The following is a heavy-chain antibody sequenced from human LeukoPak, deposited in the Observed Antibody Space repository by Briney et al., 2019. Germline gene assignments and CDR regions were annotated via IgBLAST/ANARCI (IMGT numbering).Heavy chain of an antibody. D-gene: IGHD5-12*01. Sequence: GGSLRLSCEVSGFTFNRYDMSWVRQAPGKGLEWVSVISGSGGSTYYADSVKGRFTISRDNSKNTLYLQMNGLRVEDTAVYYCAKGTTGYSGYAVLHYGMDVWGQGTTVTVSS. J-gene: IGHJ6*02. CDR1: GFTFNRYD. CDR3: AKGTTGYSGYAVLHYGMDV. V-gene: IGHV3-23*01. CDR2: ISGSGGST.